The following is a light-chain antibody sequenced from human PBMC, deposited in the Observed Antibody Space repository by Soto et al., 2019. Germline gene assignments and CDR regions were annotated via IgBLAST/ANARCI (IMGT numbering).Light chain of an antibody. Sequence: QSVLTQPPSVSGSPGQSVAISCTGTSSDVGSYNRVSWYQQPPGTAPKVMIYEVSNRPSGVPDHFSGSKSGNTASLTISGIQAEDEADYYCSSYTSSRTYFFGTGTKLTVL. CDR1: SSDVGSYNR. CDR2: EVS. CDR3: SSYTSSRTYF. J-gene: IGLJ1*01. V-gene: IGLV2-18*02.